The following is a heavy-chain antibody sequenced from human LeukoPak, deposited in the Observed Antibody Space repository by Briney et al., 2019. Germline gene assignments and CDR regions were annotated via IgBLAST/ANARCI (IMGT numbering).Heavy chain of an antibody. CDR1: GFTFSSYW. Sequence: PGGSLRLSCAASGFTFSSYWMNWVRQAPGKGLEWVANIKQDGSEKHFVDSVKGRSTISRDNAKNSLYLQMNSLRAEDTAVYYCARSDSSGYFYFDYWGQGTLVTVSS. D-gene: IGHD3-22*01. CDR2: IKQDGSEK. J-gene: IGHJ4*02. V-gene: IGHV3-7*03. CDR3: ARSDSSGYFYFDY.